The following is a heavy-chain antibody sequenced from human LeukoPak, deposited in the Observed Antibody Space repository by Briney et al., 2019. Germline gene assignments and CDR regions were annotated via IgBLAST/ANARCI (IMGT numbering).Heavy chain of an antibody. J-gene: IGHJ4*02. CDR1: GGSISSYY. D-gene: IGHD2-2*01. V-gene: IGHV4-59*01. Sequence: PSETLSLTCTVSGGSISSYYWSWIRQPPGKGLEWIGHIYYSGSTNYNPSLKSRVTISVDTSKNQFSLKLSSVTAADTAVYYCARGSGSSTSFFYWGQGTLVTVSS. CDR3: ARGSGSSTSFFY. CDR2: IYYSGST.